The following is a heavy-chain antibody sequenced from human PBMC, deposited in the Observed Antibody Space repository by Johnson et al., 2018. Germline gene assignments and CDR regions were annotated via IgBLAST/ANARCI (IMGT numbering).Heavy chain of an antibody. D-gene: IGHD3-3*01. CDR2: ISGNGAMT. V-gene: IGHV3-23*04. CDR3: ANHYDFWTGHWGSGEFHY. CDR1: GFPFNSYA. J-gene: IGHJ4*02. Sequence: VQLVQSGGGLVQPGGSLRLSCAASGFPFNSYAMSWVRQAPGKGLEWVSVISGNGAMTYYADSMQGRFTISRDNSKNTLYLQMNNLRAGDTAVYYCANHYDFWTGHWGSGEFHYWGQGTLVTVSS.